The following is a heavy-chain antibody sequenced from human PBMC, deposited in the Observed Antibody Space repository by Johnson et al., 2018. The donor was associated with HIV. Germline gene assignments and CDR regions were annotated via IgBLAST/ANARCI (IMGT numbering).Heavy chain of an antibody. CDR2: ISSRGSTI. CDR3: ARVRTAAGFYAFDI. J-gene: IGHJ3*02. V-gene: IGHV3-11*04. D-gene: IGHD6-13*01. CDR1: GFTFRDYY. Sequence: QMLLVESGGGLVKPGGSLRLSCSASGFTFRDYYITWIRQAPGKGMEWISYISSRGSTIYYADYVKGRFTSSRDNAKNTLYLQLNSLRAEETAVYYCARVRTAAGFYAFDIWGQGTMVTVSS.